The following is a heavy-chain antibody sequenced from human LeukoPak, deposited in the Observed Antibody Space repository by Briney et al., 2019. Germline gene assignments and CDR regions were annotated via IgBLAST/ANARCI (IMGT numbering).Heavy chain of an antibody. CDR1: GGTFRSYA. J-gene: IGHJ4*02. D-gene: IGHD4-23*01. V-gene: IGHV1-69*13. CDR2: IIPIFGTA. Sequence: ASVKVSCKPSGGTFRSYAFSSVGQAPGQGLEWMGGIIPIFGTANYAQKFQGRVTITADESTSTAYMELSSLRSEDTAVYYCAREGPVGNSIDYWGQGTLVTVSS. CDR3: AREGPVGNSIDY.